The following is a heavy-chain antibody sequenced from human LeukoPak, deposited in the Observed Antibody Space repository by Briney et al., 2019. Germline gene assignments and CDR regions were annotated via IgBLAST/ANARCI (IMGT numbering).Heavy chain of an antibody. V-gene: IGHV3-30*04. J-gene: IGHJ4*02. CDR3: ARAEGYGGELDS. D-gene: IGHD4-23*01. Sequence: GGSLRLSWAASGFTFSTYAMHWVSQAPGKGLGWESVIPYDGSKKSYADSVKGRFTISRENSKNRPYLQMNSLRAEDTAVYSCARAEGYGGELDSWGQGTLVTVSS. CDR1: GFTFSTYA. CDR2: IPYDGSKK.